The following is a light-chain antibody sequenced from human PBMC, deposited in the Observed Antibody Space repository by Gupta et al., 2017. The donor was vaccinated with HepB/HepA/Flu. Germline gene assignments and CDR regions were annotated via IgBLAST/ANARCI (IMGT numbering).Light chain of an antibody. CDR1: QSGRSY. CDR2: DAS. CDR3: QHRSSWPWT. V-gene: IGKV3-11*01. Sequence: EIVLTPSPPTLHSASGERATVSCRASQSGRSYLAWYQQKPGQAPRLLIYDASNRATGFPARFSGSGSGTDFTLTISSLESEDSAIYYCQHRSSWPWTFGQGTKVEIK. J-gene: IGKJ1*01.